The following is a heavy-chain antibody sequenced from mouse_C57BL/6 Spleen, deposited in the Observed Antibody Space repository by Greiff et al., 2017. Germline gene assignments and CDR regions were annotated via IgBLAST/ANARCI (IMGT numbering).Heavy chain of an antibody. CDR3: TRGATVVATHYFDY. J-gene: IGHJ2*01. CDR2: ISSGGDYI. V-gene: IGHV5-9-1*02. CDR1: GFTFSSYA. D-gene: IGHD1-1*01. Sequence: EVKLMESGEGLVKPGGSLKLSCAASGFTFSSYAMSWVRQTPEQRLEWVAYISSGGDYIYYADTVKGRFTISRDNARNTLYLQMSSLKSEDTAMYYCTRGATVVATHYFDYWGQGTTLTVSS.